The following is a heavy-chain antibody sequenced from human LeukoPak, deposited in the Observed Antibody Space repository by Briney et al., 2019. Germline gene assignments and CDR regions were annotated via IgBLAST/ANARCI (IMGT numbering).Heavy chain of an antibody. J-gene: IGHJ5*01. V-gene: IGHV3-21*04. CDR3: AKRGLISSGYSNWFDF. Sequence: PGGSLRLSCAASGFTFSSYSMNWVRQAPGKGLEWVSSISSSSSYIYYADSVKGRFTISRDNAKNSLYLQMNSLRAEDTAVYYCAKRGLISSGYSNWFDFWGQGTLVTVSS. CDR2: ISSSSSYI. CDR1: GFTFSSYS. D-gene: IGHD3-22*01.